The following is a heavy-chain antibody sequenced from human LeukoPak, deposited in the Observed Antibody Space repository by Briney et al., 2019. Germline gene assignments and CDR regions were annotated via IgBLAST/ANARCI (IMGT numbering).Heavy chain of an antibody. CDR2: IIPIFGTA. Sequence: ASVTVSFTGSRGTFSIYAISWVRQAPGQGGEGMGGIIPIFGTAKYAQKFQGRVTITAAESTTTAYMELSSLRSEDTAVYYCAARSGRDMSTTYYYYGMDAWGQGTTVTVSS. J-gene: IGHJ6*02. V-gene: IGHV1-69*13. CDR1: RGTFSIYA. CDR3: AARSGRDMSTTYYYYGMDA. D-gene: IGHD5-24*01.